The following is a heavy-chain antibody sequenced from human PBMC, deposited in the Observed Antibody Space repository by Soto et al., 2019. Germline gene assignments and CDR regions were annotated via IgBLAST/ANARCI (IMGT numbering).Heavy chain of an antibody. CDR1: GYTFTNYD. CDR3: ARFVRHQRLNIYY. V-gene: IGHV1-8*01. Sequence: QVQLVQSGAEVKKPGASVRVSCKASGYTFTNYDINWVRQATGQGLEWMGWMNPNNGNTGYAQKFQGRVTMTRNTSRSTAYMELSSLRSKDTAVYYCARFVRHQRLNIYYWGQGALVTFSS. D-gene: IGHD3-10*01. CDR2: MNPNNGNT. J-gene: IGHJ4*02.